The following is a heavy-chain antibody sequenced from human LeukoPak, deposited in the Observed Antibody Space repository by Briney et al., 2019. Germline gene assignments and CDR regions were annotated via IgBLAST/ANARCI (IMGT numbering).Heavy chain of an antibody. CDR2: IYSGGSGST. V-gene: IGHV3-53*01. D-gene: IGHD2-2*01. Sequence: GGSLRLSCAASGFTVSSSYMSWVRQAPGKGLEWVSVIYSGGSGSTYYADSVKGRFTISRDNSKNTLNLQMNSLRAEDTAVYYCAHRKATSSAHDYWGQGTLVTVSS. CDR1: GFTVSSSY. J-gene: IGHJ4*02. CDR3: AHRKATSSAHDY.